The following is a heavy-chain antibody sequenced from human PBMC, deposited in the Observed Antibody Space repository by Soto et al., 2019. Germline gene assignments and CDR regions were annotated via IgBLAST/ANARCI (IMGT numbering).Heavy chain of an antibody. CDR2: ISAYNVNT. Sequence: GASVKVSGKASGYTFTSYGMSWVRQAPGQGLEWMGWISAYNVNTNYAHKLQARVTITTDTSTSTAYIELRSLRSAATAVYYCARAPPRYYDSSGILNWFDPWGQGTLVTVSS. D-gene: IGHD3-22*01. J-gene: IGHJ5*02. CDR3: ARAPPRYYDSSGILNWFDP. V-gene: IGHV1-18*01. CDR1: GYTFTSYG.